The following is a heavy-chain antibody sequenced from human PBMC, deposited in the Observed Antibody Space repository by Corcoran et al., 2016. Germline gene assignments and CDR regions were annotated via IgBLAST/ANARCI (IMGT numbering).Heavy chain of an antibody. CDR1: GYRFTTSW. J-gene: IGHJ6*02. CDR2: IYPGDSDT. D-gene: IGHD2-15*01. V-gene: IGHV5-51*01. Sequence: EVQLVQSGAEVKKPGESLKISCQGSGYRFTTSWIAWVRQMPGKGLESMGVIYPGDSDTRYSPSFQDQVTISADKSISTAYLQWSSLKASDTAMYYCARQTRSGVDVWGQGTPVTVSS. CDR3: ARQTRSGVDV.